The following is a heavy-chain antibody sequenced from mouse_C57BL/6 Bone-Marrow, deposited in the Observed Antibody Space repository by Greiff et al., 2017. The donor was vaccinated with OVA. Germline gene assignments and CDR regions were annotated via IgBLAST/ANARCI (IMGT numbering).Heavy chain of an antibody. D-gene: IGHD2-1*01. CDR2: ISDGGSYT. J-gene: IGHJ3*01. CDR3: ASGNYAWFAY. V-gene: IGHV5-4*01. CDR1: GFTFSSYA. Sequence: EVQLVESGGGLVKPGGSLKLSCAASGFTFSSYAMSWVRQTPEKRLEWVATISDGGSYTYYPDNVKGRFTISRDNAKNNLYLQMSHLKSEDTAMYYCASGNYAWFAYWGQGTLVTVSA.